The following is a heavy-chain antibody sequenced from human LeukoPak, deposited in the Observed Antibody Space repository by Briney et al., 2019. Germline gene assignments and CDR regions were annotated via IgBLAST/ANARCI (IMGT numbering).Heavy chain of an antibody. Sequence: GGSLRLSCAASGFTFSNYGVHWVRQAPGKGLEWVAFIRYDGSNKYYADSVKGRFTISRDNSKNTLYLQMNSLRAEDTAVYYCAKDRSPGNYPHYWGQGTLVTVSS. D-gene: IGHD3-10*01. J-gene: IGHJ4*02. CDR3: AKDRSPGNYPHY. V-gene: IGHV3-30*02. CDR1: GFTFSNYG. CDR2: IRYDGSNK.